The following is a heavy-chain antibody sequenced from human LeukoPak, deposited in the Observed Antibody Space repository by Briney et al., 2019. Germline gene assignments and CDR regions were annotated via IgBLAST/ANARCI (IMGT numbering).Heavy chain of an antibody. V-gene: IGHV3-23*01. D-gene: IGHD1-26*01. J-gene: IGHJ4*02. CDR2: ISPSGDIT. Sequence: GGSLRLSCTASGFTFSNHGMDWVRQAPGKGLEWVSGISPSGDITYYADSVKGRFTISRDNSKNTLYLQMNSLRAEDTAVYYCAKERYSGSSPPLNYWGQGTLVTVSS. CDR3: AKERYSGSSPPLNY. CDR1: GFTFSNHG.